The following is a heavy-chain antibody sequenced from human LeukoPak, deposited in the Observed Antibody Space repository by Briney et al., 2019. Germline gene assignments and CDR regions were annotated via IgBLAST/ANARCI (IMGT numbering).Heavy chain of an antibody. J-gene: IGHJ4*02. CDR2: IYHSGSS. D-gene: IGHD4-17*01. CDR3: ARRHGDYEANFDY. Sequence: SETLSLTCTVSGYSISNGYYRDWIRQAPGKGLDWIGSIYHSGSSYSNPSLKSRVILSVDTLKNQFSLKLSSVTAADTAVYYCARRHGDYEANFDYWGQGALVTVSS. CDR1: GYSISNGYY. V-gene: IGHV4-38-2*02.